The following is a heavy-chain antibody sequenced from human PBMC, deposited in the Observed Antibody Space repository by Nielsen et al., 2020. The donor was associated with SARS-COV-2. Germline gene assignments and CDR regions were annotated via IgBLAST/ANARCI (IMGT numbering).Heavy chain of an antibody. Sequence: PGKALESLAHIFSNDEKSYSTSLKSRLTISKDTSKSQVVLTMTNMDPVDTATYYCARIATNYYDSSGYYYDFDYWGQGTLVTVSS. CDR2: IFSNDEK. J-gene: IGHJ4*02. V-gene: IGHV2-26*01. CDR3: ARIATNYYDSSGYYYDFDY. D-gene: IGHD3-22*01.